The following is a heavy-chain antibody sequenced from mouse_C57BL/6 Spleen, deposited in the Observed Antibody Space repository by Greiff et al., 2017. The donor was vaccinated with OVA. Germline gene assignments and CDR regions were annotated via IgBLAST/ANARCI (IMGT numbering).Heavy chain of an antibody. CDR2: IDPETGGT. D-gene: IGHD2-5*01. CDR3: TRYDSNYGFAY. J-gene: IGHJ3*01. CDR1: GYTFTDYE. V-gene: IGHV1-15*01. Sequence: QVQLQQSGAELVRPGASVTLSCKASGYTFTDYEMHWVKQTPVHGLAWIGAIDPETGGTAYNQKFKGKAILTADKSSSTAYMELRSLTSEDSAVYYCTRYDSNYGFAYWGQGTLVTVSA.